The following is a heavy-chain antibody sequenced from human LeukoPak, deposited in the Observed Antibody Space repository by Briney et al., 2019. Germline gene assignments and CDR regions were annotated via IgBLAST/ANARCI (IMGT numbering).Heavy chain of an antibody. CDR3: AAGEKHYYDSSGHYPLDY. V-gene: IGHV4-59*01. J-gene: IGHJ4*02. D-gene: IGHD3-22*01. CDR1: GGSISSYY. CDR2: MHFSGST. Sequence: SETLSLTCTVSGGSISSYYWSWIRQPPGKTVEWIGYMHFSGSTDSKPSLTSRGSISVDESRNQFSRKRRCVAAAETAVYCCAAGEKHYYDSSGHYPLDYWGQGTRVTVSS.